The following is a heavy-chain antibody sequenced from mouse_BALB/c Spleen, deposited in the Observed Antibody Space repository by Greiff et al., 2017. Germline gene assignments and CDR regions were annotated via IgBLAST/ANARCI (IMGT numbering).Heavy chain of an antibody. J-gene: IGHJ1*01. Sequence: DVQLVESGGGLVQPGGSLRLSCATSGFTFTDYYMSWVRQPPGKALEWLGFIRNKANGYTTEYSASVKGRFTISRDNSQSILYLQMNTLRAEDSATYYCARLLRSGYFDVWGAGTTVTVSS. CDR2: IRNKANGYTT. V-gene: IGHV7-3*02. CDR1: GFTFTDYY. D-gene: IGHD1-1*01. CDR3: ARLLRSGYFDV.